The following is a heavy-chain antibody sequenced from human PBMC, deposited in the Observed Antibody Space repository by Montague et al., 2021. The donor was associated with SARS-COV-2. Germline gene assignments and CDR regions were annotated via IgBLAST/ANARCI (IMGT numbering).Heavy chain of an antibody. Sequence: SETLSLTCTVSGGSISSSSYYWGWIRQPPGKGLEWIGSIYYSGSTYYNPSLKSRVTISVDTSKNQFSLKLSSVTAADTAVYYCARDGDEGYFFEYWGKGLLVTVSS. CDR3: ARDGDEGYFFEY. J-gene: IGHJ4*02. V-gene: IGHV4-39*07. D-gene: IGHD2/OR15-2a*01. CDR1: GGSISSSSYY. CDR2: IYYSGST.